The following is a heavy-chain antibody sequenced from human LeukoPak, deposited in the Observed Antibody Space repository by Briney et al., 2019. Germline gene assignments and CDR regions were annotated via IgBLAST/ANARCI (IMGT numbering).Heavy chain of an antibody. V-gene: IGHV4-34*01. J-gene: IGHJ6*02. Sequence: SETLSLTCAVYGGSFSGYYWSWIRQPPGKGLEWIGEINHSGSTNYNPSLKSRVTISVDTSKNQFSLKLSSVTAADTAVYYCARVAVPRYCSSTSCRTYYYYGMDVWGQGTTVTVSS. CDR2: INHSGST. D-gene: IGHD2-2*01. CDR3: ARVAVPRYCSSTSCRTYYYYGMDV. CDR1: GGSFSGYY.